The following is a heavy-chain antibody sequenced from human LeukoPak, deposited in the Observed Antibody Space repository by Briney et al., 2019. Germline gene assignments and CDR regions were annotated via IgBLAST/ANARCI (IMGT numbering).Heavy chain of an antibody. D-gene: IGHD6-13*01. CDR2: ISSSSSYT. J-gene: IGHJ5*02. CDR1: GFTFSDYY. Sequence: GGSLRLSCAASGFTFSDYYMSWIRQAPGKGLEWVSYISSSSSYTNYADSVKGRFTTSRDNAKNSLYLQMNSLRAEDTAVYYCARCGEQQHGGSLWFDPWGQGTRVTVSS. CDR3: ARCGEQQHGGSLWFDP. V-gene: IGHV3-11*06.